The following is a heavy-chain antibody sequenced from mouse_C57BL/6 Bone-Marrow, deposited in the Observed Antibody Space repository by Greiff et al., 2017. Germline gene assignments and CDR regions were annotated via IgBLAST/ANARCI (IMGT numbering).Heavy chain of an antibody. Sequence: EVKLVEPGGDLVKPGGSLKLSCAASGFTFSSYGMSWVRQTPDQRLEWVATINSGGSYTYYPDSLKGRFTLSIDTANNTLYLRMSSPKSEDAAMYYCARLTTVVDAMDYWGQGTAVTVSS. CDR1: GFTFSSYG. CDR3: ARLTTVVDAMDY. J-gene: IGHJ4*01. CDR2: INSGGSYT. D-gene: IGHD1-1*01. V-gene: IGHV5-6*02.